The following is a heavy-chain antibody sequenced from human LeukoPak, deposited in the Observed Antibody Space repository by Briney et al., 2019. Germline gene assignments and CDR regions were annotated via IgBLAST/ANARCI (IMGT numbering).Heavy chain of an antibody. D-gene: IGHD5-18*01. CDR3: ARVEHTAMVRAHFDY. Sequence: ASVKVSCKASGYTFTSYGISWVRQAPGQGLEWMGWISAYNGNTNYAQKLQGRVTMTTDTSTSTAYMELRSLRSDDTAVYYCARVEHTAMVRAHFDYWGQGTLVTASS. J-gene: IGHJ4*02. V-gene: IGHV1-18*04. CDR1: GYTFTSYG. CDR2: ISAYNGNT.